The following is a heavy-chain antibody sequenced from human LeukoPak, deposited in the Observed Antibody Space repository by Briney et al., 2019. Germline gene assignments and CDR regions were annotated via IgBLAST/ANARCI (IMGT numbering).Heavy chain of an antibody. Sequence: KPSETLSLTCAVYGGSLGGYYWSWIRQPPGKGLEWIGEINHSGSTNYNPSLKSRVTISVDMSKNQFSLELSSVTAADTAVYYCARGPASGSNFAWFDPWGQGTLVTISS. V-gene: IGHV4-34*01. CDR1: GGSLGGYY. D-gene: IGHD3-10*01. J-gene: IGHJ5*02. CDR3: ARGPASGSNFAWFDP. CDR2: INHSGST.